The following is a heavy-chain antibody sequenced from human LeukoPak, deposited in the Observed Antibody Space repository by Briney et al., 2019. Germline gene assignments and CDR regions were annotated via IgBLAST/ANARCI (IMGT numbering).Heavy chain of an antibody. D-gene: IGHD6-13*01. CDR3: ASPRRSSSWYLYYFDY. V-gene: IGHV3-23*01. J-gene: IGHJ4*02. CDR2: ISTSGGST. Sequence: PGGSLRLSCAASGFTFSSYAMSRVRQAPGKGLEWVSAISTSGGSTYYADSVKGRFTLSRDNSKNTLYLQMNSLRAEDTAVYYCASPRRSSSWYLYYFDYWGQGTLVTVSS. CDR1: GFTFSSYA.